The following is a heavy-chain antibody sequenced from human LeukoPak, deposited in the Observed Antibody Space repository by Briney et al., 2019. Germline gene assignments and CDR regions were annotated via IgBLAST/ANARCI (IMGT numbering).Heavy chain of an antibody. D-gene: IGHD3-22*01. CDR2: ISWNSGSI. V-gene: IGHV3-9*01. Sequence: GRSLRLSCAASGFTFDDYAMHWVRQAPGKGLEWASGISWNSGSIGYADSVKGRFTISRDNAKNSLYLQMNSLRAEDTALYYCAKGSDSSGYSGMDVWGQGTTVTVSS. CDR3: AKGSDSSGYSGMDV. J-gene: IGHJ6*02. CDR1: GFTFDDYA.